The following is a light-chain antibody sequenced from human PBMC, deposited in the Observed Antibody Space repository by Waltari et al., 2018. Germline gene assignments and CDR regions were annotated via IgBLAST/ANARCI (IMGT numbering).Light chain of an antibody. CDR2: DVS. CDR3: SSYTISSTVV. Sequence: QSALTQPASVSGSPGQSITISCTGTSSDVGGYNYVSWYQQHPAKAPKRMIYDVSARPSGVSNRFSGSKSGNTASLTISGLQAEDEADYYCSSYTISSTVVFGGGTKLTVL. J-gene: IGLJ2*01. CDR1: SSDVGGYNY. V-gene: IGLV2-14*03.